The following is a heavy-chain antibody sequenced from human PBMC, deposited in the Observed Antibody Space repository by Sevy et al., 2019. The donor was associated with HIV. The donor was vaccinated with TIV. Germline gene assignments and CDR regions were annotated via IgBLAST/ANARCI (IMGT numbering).Heavy chain of an antibody. CDR1: GDSVSSNSAA. V-gene: IGHV6-1*01. CDR3: ARVHGRASRQLELFAFCFDY. J-gene: IGHJ4*02. D-gene: IGHD1-1*01. Sequence: SQTLSLTCAISGDSVSSNSAAWNWIRQSPSRGLEWLGRTYYRSKWFNDYAVSVKSRITINPDKSKNQFSLQLNSVTPEDTAVYYCARVHGRASRQLELFAFCFDYWGQGTLVTVSS. CDR2: TYYRSKWFN.